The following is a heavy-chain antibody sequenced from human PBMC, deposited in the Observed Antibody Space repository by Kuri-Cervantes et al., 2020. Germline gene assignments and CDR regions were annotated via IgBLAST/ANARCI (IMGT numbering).Heavy chain of an antibody. Sequence: ASVKVSCKASGYTFSNYCMHWVRQAPGQGPEWMGIINTGMGDTKYAEKFQDRVTMTADTSTSTVYMELNSLRSDDTAVYYCARASFYSNYRFDYWGQGTLVTVSS. CDR1: GYTFSNYC. D-gene: IGHD4-11*01. CDR3: ARASFYSNYRFDY. CDR2: INTGMGDT. J-gene: IGHJ4*02. V-gene: IGHV1-46*01.